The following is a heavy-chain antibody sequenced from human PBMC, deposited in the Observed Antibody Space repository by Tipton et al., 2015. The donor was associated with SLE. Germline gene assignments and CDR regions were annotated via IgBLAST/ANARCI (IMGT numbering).Heavy chain of an antibody. CDR3: ARGSDGEYVRYFDV. CDR1: GGSISFDY. D-gene: IGHD4-17*01. Sequence: TLSLTCTVSGGSISFDYWSWIRQSAGRGLEWIGRLYSSGDRDYNPSLRSRVTMSIDASQNRVSLRLKSVSAADTAVYYCARGSDGEYVRYFDVWGPGTLVTVSS. V-gene: IGHV4-4*07. CDR2: LYSSGDR. J-gene: IGHJ2*01.